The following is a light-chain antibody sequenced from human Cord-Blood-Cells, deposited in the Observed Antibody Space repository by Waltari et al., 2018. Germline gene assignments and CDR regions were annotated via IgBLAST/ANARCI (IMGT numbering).Light chain of an antibody. J-gene: IGLJ2*01. V-gene: IGLV2-14*01. CDR2: EVS. CDR1: SRDGRGSNY. CDR3: SSYTSSSTLV. Sequence: HSALTQTASVSRSPGQSLTHSCPGTSRDGRGSNYVSRYQQHPGKAPKLMIYEVSNRPSGVSNRFSGSKSGNTASLTISGLQAEDEADYYCSSYTSSSTLVFGGGTKLTVL.